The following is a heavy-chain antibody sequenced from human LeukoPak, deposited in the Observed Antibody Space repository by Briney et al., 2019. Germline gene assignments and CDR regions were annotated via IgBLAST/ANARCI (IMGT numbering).Heavy chain of an antibody. CDR2: IGGRGGST. J-gene: IGHJ5*02. Sequence: GGSLRLSCAASGFTFSSYAMPWVRQAPGKGPEWVSAIGGRGGSTYYADFLGGRFTISRDNSKDMLYLQMNSLKVEDTATYYCGKEGGAWGQGTKVTVSS. D-gene: IGHD3-16*01. V-gene: IGHV3-23*01. CDR3: GKEGGA. CDR1: GFTFSSYA.